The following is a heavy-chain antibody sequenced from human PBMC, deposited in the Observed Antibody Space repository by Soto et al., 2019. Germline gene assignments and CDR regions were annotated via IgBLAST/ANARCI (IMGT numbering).Heavy chain of an antibody. CDR3: ARDLTGYYDSSGYYY. J-gene: IGHJ4*02. D-gene: IGHD3-22*01. CDR1: GYTFTSYA. CDR2: INAGNGNT. V-gene: IGHV1-3*01. Sequence: ASGKVSCKASGYTFTSYAVHWVRQAPGQRLEWMGWINAGNGNTKYSQKFQGRVTITRDTSASTAYMELSSLRSEDTAVYYCARDLTGYYDSSGYYYWGQGTLVTVSS.